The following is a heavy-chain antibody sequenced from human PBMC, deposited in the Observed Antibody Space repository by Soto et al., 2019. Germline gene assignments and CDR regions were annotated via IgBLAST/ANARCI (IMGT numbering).Heavy chain of an antibody. CDR2: ISYDGSNK. CDR1: GFTFSSYA. J-gene: IGHJ4*02. D-gene: IGHD6-13*01. CDR3: ARVKAAAGTSEFDY. Sequence: QVQLVESGGGVVQPGRSLRLSCAASGFTFSSYAMHWVRQAPGKGLEWVAVISYDGSNKYYADSVKGRFTISRDNSKNPLYLQMNSLRAEDTAVYYCARVKAAAGTSEFDYWGQGTLVTVSS. V-gene: IGHV3-30-3*01.